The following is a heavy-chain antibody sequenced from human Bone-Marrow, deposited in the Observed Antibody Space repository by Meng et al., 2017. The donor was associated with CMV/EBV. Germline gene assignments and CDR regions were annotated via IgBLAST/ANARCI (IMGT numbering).Heavy chain of an antibody. J-gene: IGHJ6*02. Sequence: GESLKISCAASGFTFSDYYMSWIRQAPGKGLEWVSYISSSGSTYIYYGDSVKGRFTISRDNSKNSLYLQMYSLRADDTAVYYCARDSLQPSYYYYGKDVWGQGTTVTVSS. CDR2: ISSSGSTYI. V-gene: IGHV3-11*04. D-gene: IGHD1-1*01. CDR1: GFTFSDYY. CDR3: ARDSLQPSYYYYGKDV.